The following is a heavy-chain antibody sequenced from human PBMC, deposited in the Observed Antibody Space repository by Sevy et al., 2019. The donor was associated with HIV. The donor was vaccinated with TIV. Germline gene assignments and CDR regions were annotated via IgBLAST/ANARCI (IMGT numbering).Heavy chain of an antibody. CDR2: ISYDGSNK. J-gene: IGHJ6*02. CDR3: AKDPQDGGTYYYYYGMDV. D-gene: IGHD2-15*01. Sequence: GGSLRLSCAASGFTFSSYGMHWVRQAPGKGLEWVAVISYDGSNKYYADSVKGRFTISRDNSKNTLYLQMNGLRAEDTAVYYCAKDPQDGGTYYYYYGMDVWGQGTTVTVSS. CDR1: GFTFSSYG. V-gene: IGHV3-30*18.